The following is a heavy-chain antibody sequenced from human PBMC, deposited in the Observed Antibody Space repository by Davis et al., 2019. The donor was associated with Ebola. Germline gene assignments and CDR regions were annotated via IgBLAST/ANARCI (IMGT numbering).Heavy chain of an antibody. Sequence: GSLKISCAASGFTFSSYWMHWVRQAPGKGLVWVSRITSDGSSTSYADSVKGRFTISRDNAKNTLYLQMNSLRAEDTAVYYCARGPYYDILTGYYYWGQGTLVTVSS. CDR2: ITSDGSST. V-gene: IGHV3-74*01. D-gene: IGHD3-9*01. CDR3: ARGPYYDILTGYYY. CDR1: GFTFSSYW. J-gene: IGHJ4*02.